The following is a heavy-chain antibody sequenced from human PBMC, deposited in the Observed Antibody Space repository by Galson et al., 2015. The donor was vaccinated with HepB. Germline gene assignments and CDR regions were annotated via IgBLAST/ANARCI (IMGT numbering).Heavy chain of an antibody. CDR1: GFTFSSYS. Sequence: SLRLSCAASGFTFSSYSMNWVRQAPGKGLEWVSYISSSSSTIYYADSVKGRFTISRDNAKNSLYLQMNSLRAEDTAVYYCARWWVQLGFDYWGQGTLVTVSS. V-gene: IGHV3-48*04. J-gene: IGHJ4*02. CDR2: ISSSSSTI. D-gene: IGHD5-18*01. CDR3: ARWWVQLGFDY.